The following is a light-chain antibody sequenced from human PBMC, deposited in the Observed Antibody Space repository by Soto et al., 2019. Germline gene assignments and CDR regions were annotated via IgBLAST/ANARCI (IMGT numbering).Light chain of an antibody. J-gene: IGKJ1*01. Sequence: EIVLTQSPGTLSLSPGERATLSCRASQSFRSTYLAWYQQKSGQAPRLLIYAASSRATGIPDRFSGSGSGTDFTLTISSLEPEDFAMYYCQQFGTSPGTLGQGTKVDIK. V-gene: IGKV3-20*01. CDR3: QQFGTSPGT. CDR2: AAS. CDR1: QSFRSTY.